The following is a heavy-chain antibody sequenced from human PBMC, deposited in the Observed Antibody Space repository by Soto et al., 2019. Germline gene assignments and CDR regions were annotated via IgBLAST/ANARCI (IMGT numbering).Heavy chain of an antibody. Sequence: QVQLQESGPGLVKPSETLSLTCTVSGGSVSSGSYYWSWIRQPPGKGLEWIGYIYYSGSTNYNPSLKSRVTISVDTSKNQFSLKLSSVTAADTDVYYCARDRDYGGNFLDYWGQGALVTVSS. CDR2: IYYSGST. CDR1: GGSVSSGSYY. CDR3: ARDRDYGGNFLDY. J-gene: IGHJ4*02. D-gene: IGHD4-17*01. V-gene: IGHV4-61*01.